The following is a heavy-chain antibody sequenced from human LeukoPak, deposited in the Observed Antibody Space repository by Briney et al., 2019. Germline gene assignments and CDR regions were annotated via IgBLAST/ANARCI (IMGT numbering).Heavy chain of an antibody. V-gene: IGHV1-69*05. J-gene: IGHJ4*02. CDR2: LIPIFGTA. CDR1: GGTFSSYA. D-gene: IGHD3-22*01. CDR3: AREARYDSSGYYYRAFDY. Sequence: SVKVSCKASGGTFSSYAISWVRQAPGQGLEWMGRLIPIFGTANYAPKFQGGVTITTDESTSTAYMELSSLRSEDTAVYYCAREARYDSSGYYYRAFDYWGQGTLVTVSS.